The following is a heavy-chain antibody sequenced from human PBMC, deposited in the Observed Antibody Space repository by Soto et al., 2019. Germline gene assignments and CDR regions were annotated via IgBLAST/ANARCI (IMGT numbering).Heavy chain of an antibody. V-gene: IGHV3-30*03. Sequence: QVQLVESGGGVGQPGRSLRLSCAASGLTFGTYAMHWVRQAPGTGLEWVAVISYDGSHKYYADSVKGRFSISRDNSKNTLYLQMNSLRVGDTAVYYCATDSSTGLVTSYYYGMDVWGQGTTGTFSS. CDR3: ATDSSTGLVTSYYYGMDV. D-gene: IGHD6-13*01. CDR1: GLTFGTYA. J-gene: IGHJ6*02. CDR2: ISYDGSHK.